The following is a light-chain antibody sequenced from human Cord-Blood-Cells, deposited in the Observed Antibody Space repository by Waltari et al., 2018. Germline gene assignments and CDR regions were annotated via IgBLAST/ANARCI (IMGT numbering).Light chain of an antibody. Sequence: QSALTQPASVSGSPGQSITISCTGTSSDVGGYNYVPWYQQHPGKAPKLRSYDVSNRPSGVSNRFSGSKSGNTASLTISGLQAEDEADYYCSSYTSSSTLYVFGTGTKVTVL. V-gene: IGLV2-14*01. CDR1: SSDVGGYNY. CDR2: DVS. CDR3: SSYTSSSTLYV. J-gene: IGLJ1*01.